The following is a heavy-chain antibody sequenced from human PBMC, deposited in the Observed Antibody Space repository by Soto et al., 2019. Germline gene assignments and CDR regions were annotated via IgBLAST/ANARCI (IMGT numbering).Heavy chain of an antibody. Sequence: ASVKVSCKASGGTFSSYAISWVRQAPGQGLEWMGGIIPIFGTANYAQKFQGRVTITADESTSTAYMELSSLRSEDTAVYYCARERRYFDWSPTPDAFDIWGQGTMVT. V-gene: IGHV1-69*13. J-gene: IGHJ3*02. D-gene: IGHD3-9*01. CDR2: IIPIFGTA. CDR1: GGTFSSYA. CDR3: ARERRYFDWSPTPDAFDI.